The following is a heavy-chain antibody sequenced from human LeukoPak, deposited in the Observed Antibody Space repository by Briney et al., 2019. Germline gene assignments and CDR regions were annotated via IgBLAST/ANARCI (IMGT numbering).Heavy chain of an antibody. V-gene: IGHV3-21*01. CDR2: ISSSSSYI. CDR1: GFTFSSYS. CDR3: ASRPGSTDYYYYGMDV. J-gene: IGHJ6*02. D-gene: IGHD1-7*01. Sequence: GGSLRLSCAASGFTFSSYSMNWVRQAPGKGLEWVSSISSSSSYIYYADSVKGRSTISRDNAKNSLYLQMNSLRAEDTAVYYCASRPGSTDYYYYGMDVWGQGTTVTVSS.